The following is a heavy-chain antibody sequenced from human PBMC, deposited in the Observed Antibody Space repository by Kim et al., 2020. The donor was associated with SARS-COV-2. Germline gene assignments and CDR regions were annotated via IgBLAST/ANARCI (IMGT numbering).Heavy chain of an antibody. CDR1: GFIFMNYW. J-gene: IGHJ2*01. CDR3: QARSHTSTWY. D-gene: IGHD2-2*01. V-gene: IGHV3-74*01. Sequence: GGSLRLSCAGSGFIFMNYWMHWVHQAPGKGLVWVSRINSDGSIRDYADSLKGRVTISRDNAKNTVYLQVSSLGAEDTAVYYCQARSHTSTWY. CDR2: INSDGSIR.